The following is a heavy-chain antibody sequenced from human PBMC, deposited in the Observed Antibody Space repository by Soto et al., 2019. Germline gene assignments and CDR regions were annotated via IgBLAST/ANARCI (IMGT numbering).Heavy chain of an antibody. CDR1: GYTFTDYG. V-gene: IGHV1-18*01. Sequence: QVHLVQSGAEVEKPGASVKVSCKASGYTFTDYGISWVRQAPGQGLQWMGWITAFNGNTKYAQQFQGRVTMTTETATSTAYMELRSLESDDSAVYYCARISLSDFWSGYYYFFDHWGQGTLVTVSS. D-gene: IGHD3-3*01. CDR3: ARISLSDFWSGYYYFFDH. J-gene: IGHJ4*02. CDR2: ITAFNGNT.